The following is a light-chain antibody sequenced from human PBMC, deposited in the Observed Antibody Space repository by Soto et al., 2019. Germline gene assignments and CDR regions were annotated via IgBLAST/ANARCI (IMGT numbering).Light chain of an antibody. V-gene: IGKV3-15*01. Sequence: EIVMTQSPATLSVSPGERATLSCRASQSVSTNLAWYQQRPGQAPRLLIYGASARATGIPARFSGSGSGTECTLTISSLQSEEFAVYYCQQYNKWPLFTFGPGTRV. J-gene: IGKJ3*01. CDR3: QQYNKWPLFT. CDR2: GAS. CDR1: QSVSTN.